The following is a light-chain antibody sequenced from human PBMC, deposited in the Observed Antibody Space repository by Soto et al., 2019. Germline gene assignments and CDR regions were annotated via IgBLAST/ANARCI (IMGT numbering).Light chain of an antibody. CDR2: KNN. Sequence: QSVLAQPPSASGTPGQRVTISCSGSSSNIGSNYVYWYQQLPGTAPKLLIYKNNQRPSGVPDRFSGSKSGTSASLAISGLRSEDEADYYCAAWDDSLSGPLYVFGTGTKLPVL. CDR3: AAWDDSLSGPLYV. J-gene: IGLJ1*01. V-gene: IGLV1-47*01. CDR1: SSNIGSNY.